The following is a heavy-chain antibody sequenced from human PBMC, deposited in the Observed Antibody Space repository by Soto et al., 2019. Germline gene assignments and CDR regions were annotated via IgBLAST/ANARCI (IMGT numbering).Heavy chain of an antibody. J-gene: IGHJ3*02. Sequence: SETLSLTCTVSGGSISSGGYYWSWIRQHPGKGLEWIGYIYYSGSTYYNPSLKSRVTISVDTSKNQSSLKLSSVTAADTAVYYCARGLRITIFGVVTQDAFDIWGQGTMVTVSS. CDR3: ARGLRITIFGVVTQDAFDI. D-gene: IGHD3-3*01. CDR2: IYYSGST. V-gene: IGHV4-31*03. CDR1: GGSISSGGYY.